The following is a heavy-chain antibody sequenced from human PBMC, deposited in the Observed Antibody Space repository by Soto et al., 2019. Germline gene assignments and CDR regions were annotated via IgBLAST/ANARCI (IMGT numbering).Heavy chain of an antibody. J-gene: IGHJ3*02. CDR1: GYTFTSHA. D-gene: IGHD3-3*01. Sequence: ASVKVSCKASGYTFTSHAMHWVRQAPGQRLEWMGWINAGNGNTKYSQKFQGRVTITRDTSASTAYMELSSLRSEDTAVYYCARVAAYYDFWSGYYAFDIWGQGTMVTVSS. CDR2: INAGNGNT. CDR3: ARVAAYYDFWSGYYAFDI. V-gene: IGHV1-3*01.